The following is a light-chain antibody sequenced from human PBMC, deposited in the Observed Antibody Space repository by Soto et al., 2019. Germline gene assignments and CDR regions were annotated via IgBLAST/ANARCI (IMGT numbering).Light chain of an antibody. CDR2: KAS. J-gene: IGKJ1*01. CDR1: QSISSG. CDR3: QQYNNYWT. V-gene: IGKV1-5*03. Sequence: DIQMTQSPSTLPASVGDRVTITCRASQSISSGLAWYQQKPGKAPKFLIYKASRLQSGVPSRFSGSGSGTEFTLTISSLQPDDFATYYCQQYNNYWTFGQGTKVEIK.